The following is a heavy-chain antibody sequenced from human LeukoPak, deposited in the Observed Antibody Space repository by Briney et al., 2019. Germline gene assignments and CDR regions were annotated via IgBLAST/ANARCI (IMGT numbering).Heavy chain of an antibody. Sequence: GGSLRLSCAASGFTFSSYAMHWVRQAPGKGLEWVAVISYDGSNKYYADSVKGRFTISRDNSKNTLYLQMNSLRAEDTAVYYCAREMSDFWSGYPFDYWGQGTLVTVSS. CDR1: GFTFSSYA. D-gene: IGHD3-3*01. V-gene: IGHV3-30-3*01. J-gene: IGHJ4*02. CDR3: AREMSDFWSGYPFDY. CDR2: ISYDGSNK.